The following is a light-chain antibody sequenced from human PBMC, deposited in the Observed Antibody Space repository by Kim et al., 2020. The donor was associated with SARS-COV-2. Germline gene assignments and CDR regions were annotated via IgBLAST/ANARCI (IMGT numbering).Light chain of an antibody. V-gene: IGLV3-1*01. J-gene: IGLJ1*01. CDR3: QAWDSSTAV. CDR1: KLGDKY. Sequence: VSPGQTASITCSGDKLGDKYACWYQQKPGRSPVLVIYQDSKRPAGIPERFSGSNSGNTATLTISGTQAMDEADYYCQAWDSSTAVFGTGTKVTVL. CDR2: QDS.